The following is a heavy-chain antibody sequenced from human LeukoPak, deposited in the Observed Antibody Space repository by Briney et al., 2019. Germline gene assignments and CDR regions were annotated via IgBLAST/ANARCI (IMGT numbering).Heavy chain of an antibody. Sequence: GGSLRLSCAGSGFSFSSNVMSWVRQAPGKGLEWVANIKQDGSEKYYVDSVKGRFTISRDNAKNSLYLQMNSLRDEDTAVYYCASRDGSYGYWGQGTLVTVSS. D-gene: IGHD1-26*01. CDR2: IKQDGSEK. CDR3: ASRDGSYGY. V-gene: IGHV3-7*01. CDR1: GFSFSSNV. J-gene: IGHJ4*02.